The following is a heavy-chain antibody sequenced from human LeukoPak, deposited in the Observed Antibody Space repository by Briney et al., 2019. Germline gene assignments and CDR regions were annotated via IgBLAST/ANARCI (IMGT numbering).Heavy chain of an antibody. CDR2: INSDGSST. CDR3: ARDHYGSGSWFDP. CDR1: GFTFSSHW. Sequence: PGGSLRLSCAASGFTFSSHWMHWVRQAPGKGLVWVSRINSDGSSTSYTDSVKGRFTISRDNAKNTLYLQMNSLRAEDTAVYYCARDHYGSGSWFDPWGQGTLVTVSS. V-gene: IGHV3-74*01. D-gene: IGHD3-10*01. J-gene: IGHJ5*02.